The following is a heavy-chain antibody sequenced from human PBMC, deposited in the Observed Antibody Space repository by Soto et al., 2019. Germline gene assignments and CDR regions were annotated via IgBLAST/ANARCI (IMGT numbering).Heavy chain of an antibody. D-gene: IGHD6-13*01. CDR3: TTEGIAAAGTVGYYYGMDV. V-gene: IGHV3-15*07. CDR2: IKSKTDGGTT. J-gene: IGHJ6*02. Sequence: GGSLRLSCAASGFTFSNAWMNWVRQAPGKGLEWVGRIKSKTDGGTTDYDAPVKGRLTISRDDSKNTLYLQMNSLKTEDTAVYYCTTEGIAAAGTVGYYYGMDVWGQGTTVTVSS. CDR1: GFTFSNAW.